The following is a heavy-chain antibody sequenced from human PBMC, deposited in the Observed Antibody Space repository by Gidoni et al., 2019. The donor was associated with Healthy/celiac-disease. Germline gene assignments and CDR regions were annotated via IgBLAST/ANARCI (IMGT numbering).Heavy chain of an antibody. V-gene: IGHV1-2*06. CDR1: GYTFTGYY. CDR2: INPNSGGT. J-gene: IGHJ4*02. D-gene: IGHD2-2*01. CDR3: ARVDVVVPAAPFDY. Sequence: QVQLVQSGAEVKKPGASVKVSCTASGYTFTGYYMHWVRQAPGQGLEWMGRINPNSGGTNYAQKFQGRVTMTRDTSISTAYMELSRLRSDDTAVYYCARVDVVVPAAPFDYWGQGTLVTVSS.